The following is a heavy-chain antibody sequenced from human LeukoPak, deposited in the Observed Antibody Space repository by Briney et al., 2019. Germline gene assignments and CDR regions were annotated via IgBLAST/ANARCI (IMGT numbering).Heavy chain of an antibody. CDR3: AKAGSYSDISVYPLASFDF. CDR2: MSASGGSA. V-gene: IGHV3-23*01. J-gene: IGHJ3*01. Sequence: PGGSLRLSCAASGFTFSNSDMNWVRQAPGKGLEWVSFMSASGGSAHYADSVRGRFTISRDNSKNTLYLQMNSLRAEDTAVYYCAKAGSYSDISVYPLASFDFWGQGTMVTVSS. CDR1: GFTFSNSD. D-gene: IGHD3-22*01.